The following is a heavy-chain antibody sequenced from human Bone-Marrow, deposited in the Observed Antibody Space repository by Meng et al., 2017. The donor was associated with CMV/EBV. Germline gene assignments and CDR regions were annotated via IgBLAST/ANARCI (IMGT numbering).Heavy chain of an antibody. J-gene: IGHJ5*02. CDR1: VGPLKSGVNS. CDR3: ARQTPDNWFDP. D-gene: IGHD2-15*01. Sequence: TVPVGPLKSGVNSWSWIRHLPEKGLEWIGYTYYDGTTHYDWSLRSRVTISVDTSKNQFSLKLSSVTAADTAVYYCARQTPDNWFDPWGQGALVTVSS. CDR2: TYYDGTT. V-gene: IGHV4-31*02.